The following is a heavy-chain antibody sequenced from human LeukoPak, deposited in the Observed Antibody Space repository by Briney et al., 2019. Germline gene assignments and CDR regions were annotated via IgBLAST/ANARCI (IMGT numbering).Heavy chain of an antibody. D-gene: IGHD4-17*01. Sequence: ASAKVSCKASGYTFTGYYMHWVRQAPGQGLEWMGRINPNSGGTNYAQKFQGRVTMTRDTSISTAYMELSRLRSDDTAVYYCARGMDDYGDYDGDYWGQGTLVTVSS. CDR1: GYTFTGYY. J-gene: IGHJ4*02. V-gene: IGHV1-2*06. CDR3: ARGMDDYGDYDGDY. CDR2: INPNSGGT.